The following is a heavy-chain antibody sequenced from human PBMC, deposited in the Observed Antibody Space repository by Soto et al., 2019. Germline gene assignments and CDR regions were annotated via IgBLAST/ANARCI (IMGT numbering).Heavy chain of an antibody. V-gene: IGHV1-8*02. CDR3: ARRKERSGPHYFDY. D-gene: IGHD6-25*01. J-gene: IGHJ4*02. Sequence: GASVKVSCKASGYTFTTYDVSWVRQASGQGLEWMGWMNPSNGNTGYAQKFQGRVTMTRNTSISTVYMELSGLRPDDTAVYYCARRKERSGPHYFDYWRQRTRVTVSS. CDR2: MNPSNGNT. CDR1: GYTFTTYD.